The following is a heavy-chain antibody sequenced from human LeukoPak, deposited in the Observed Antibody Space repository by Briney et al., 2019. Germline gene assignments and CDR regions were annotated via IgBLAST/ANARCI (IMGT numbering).Heavy chain of an antibody. J-gene: IGHJ5*02. Sequence: SETLSLTCTVSGGSISSYYWSWIRQPPGKGLEWIGYIYYSGSTNYNPSLKSRVTISVDTSKNQLSLKLSSVTAADTAVYYCARASGGSSWYFGWFDPWGQGTLVTVSS. CDR2: IYYSGST. CDR3: ARASGGSSWYFGWFDP. D-gene: IGHD6-13*01. V-gene: IGHV4-59*01. CDR1: GGSISSYY.